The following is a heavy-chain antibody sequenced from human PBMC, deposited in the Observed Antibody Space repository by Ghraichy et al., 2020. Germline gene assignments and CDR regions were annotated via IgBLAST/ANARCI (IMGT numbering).Heavy chain of an antibody. J-gene: IGHJ4*02. V-gene: IGHV6-1*01. CDR2: TYYRSKWYN. CDR1: GDSVSSNSAA. CDR3: ARDHDYDYVWGSYRSLDY. Sequence: LSLTCAISGDSVSSNSAAWNWIRQSPSRGLEWLGRTYYRSKWYNDYAVSVKSRITINPDTSKNQFSLQLNSVTPEDTAVYYCARDHDYDYVWGSYRSLDYWGQGTLVTVSS. D-gene: IGHD3-16*02.